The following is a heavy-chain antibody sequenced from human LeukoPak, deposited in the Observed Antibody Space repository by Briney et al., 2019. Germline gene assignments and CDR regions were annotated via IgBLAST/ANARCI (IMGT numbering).Heavy chain of an antibody. Sequence: SETLSLTCTVSGGSTSSYYWTWIRQPPGMGLEWIGYIHGTGSTNYNPSLQGRVTISVDTSKNQFSLRLSSVTATDTAVYYCARLYSGYNYYFNYWGQGTLVTVSS. CDR2: IHGTGST. CDR1: GGSTSSYY. CDR3: ARLYSGYNYYFNY. J-gene: IGHJ4*02. V-gene: IGHV4-4*09. D-gene: IGHD5-12*01.